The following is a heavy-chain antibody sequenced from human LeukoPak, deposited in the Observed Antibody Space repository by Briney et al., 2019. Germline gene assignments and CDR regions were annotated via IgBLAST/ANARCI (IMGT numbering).Heavy chain of an antibody. J-gene: IGHJ4*01. CDR2: INHRGST. D-gene: IGHD5-18*01. Sequence: SETLSLTCAVEGGTFTGYYWIWIRQSPEKGLEWVGEINHRGSTNYNPTFKSRVSLSVDSARTQFSLRLHSLTAADSAMYYCARVRYSSFDFWGQGILSPSP. CDR3: ARVRYSSFDF. CDR1: GGTFTGYY. V-gene: IGHV4-34*01.